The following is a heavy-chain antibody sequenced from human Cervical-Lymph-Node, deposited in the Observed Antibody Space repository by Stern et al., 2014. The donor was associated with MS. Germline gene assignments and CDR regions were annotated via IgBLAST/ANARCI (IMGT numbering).Heavy chain of an antibody. J-gene: IGHJ4*02. CDR1: GFTVSRDY. D-gene: IGHD1-1*01. V-gene: IGHV3-53*01. Sequence: EVQLEDSGGGVIQPGGSLRLSCTASGFTVSRDYMTWVRQAPGKGLEWVSLITNVGSTFYTDSVKGRFTISRDDSKNTVYLHMTSLRAEDTAMYYCARDTSSPERSDWWGQGTLVTVSS. CDR3: ARDTSSPERSDW. CDR2: ITNVGST.